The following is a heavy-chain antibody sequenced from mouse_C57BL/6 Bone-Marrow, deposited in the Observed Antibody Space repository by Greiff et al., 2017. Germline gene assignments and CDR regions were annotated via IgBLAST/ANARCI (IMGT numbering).Heavy chain of an antibody. CDR2: INPSKGGT. J-gene: IGHJ2*01. V-gene: IGHV1-53*01. CDR1: GYTFTSYW. CDR3: ARLVRNYGSFDC. Sequence: QVQLQQPGTELVKPGASVKLSCKASGYTFTSYWMHWVKQRPGQGLEWIGNINPSKGGTNDNEQFKSKGTLNVDKSSSTADMQLSSLTSEDSAVYYWARLVRNYGSFDCGGQGTTLTVSS. D-gene: IGHD1-2*01.